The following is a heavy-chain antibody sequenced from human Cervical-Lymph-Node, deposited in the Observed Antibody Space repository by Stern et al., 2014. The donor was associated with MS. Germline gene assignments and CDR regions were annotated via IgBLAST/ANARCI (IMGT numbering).Heavy chain of an antibody. CDR1: GFSLSTSGVG. CDR3: AHTMVTFDEGYGLDV. Sequence: QITLKESGPALVKPTQTLTLTCSFSGFSLSTSGVGVAWIRQPPGKALEWLAVIYWDGDMRYSPSLKSRLTITKDTSRNQVVLTMANMDPGDTGTYYCAHTMVTFDEGYGLDVWGQGTTVTVSS. V-gene: IGHV2-5*02. J-gene: IGHJ6*02. CDR2: IYWDGDM. D-gene: IGHD2-21*02.